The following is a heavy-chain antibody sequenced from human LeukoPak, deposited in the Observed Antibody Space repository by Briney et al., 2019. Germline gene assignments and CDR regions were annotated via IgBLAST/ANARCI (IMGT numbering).Heavy chain of an antibody. CDR2: ISSSGSTI. J-gene: IGHJ6*03. CDR3: AKDRCSNGIGCYYYYMDV. Sequence: GGSLRLSCAASGFTFSSYEMNWVRQAPGKGLEWVSYISSSGSTIYYADSVKGRFSISRDSSRNILYLQMNSLRAEDTAVYYCAKDRCSNGIGCYYYYMDVWGKGTTVTISS. D-gene: IGHD2-8*01. V-gene: IGHV3-48*03. CDR1: GFTFSSYE.